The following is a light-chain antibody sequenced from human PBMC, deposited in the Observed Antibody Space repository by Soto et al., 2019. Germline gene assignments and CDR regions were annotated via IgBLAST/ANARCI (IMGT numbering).Light chain of an antibody. V-gene: IGLV6-57*03. CDR3: QSYRGTTVV. CDR1: SGSIADHY. J-gene: IGLJ7*01. Sequence: NFMLTQPHSVSESPGETVTIACTRSSGSIADHYVQWYQRRPGSAPTTAIFEDNQRASGVCDRSSASIDTSTNSDPLTISGLQTEDEADYSSQSYRGTTVVFGGGTQLTVL. CDR2: EDN.